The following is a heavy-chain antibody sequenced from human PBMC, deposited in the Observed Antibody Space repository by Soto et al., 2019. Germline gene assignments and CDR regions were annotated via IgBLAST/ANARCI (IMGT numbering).Heavy chain of an antibody. V-gene: IGHV1-2*04. Sequence: QVQLVQSGAEVKKPGASVKVSCKASGYTFTGYYMHWVRQAPGQGLEWMGWINPNSGGTNYAQKFQGWVSMTRDTSISTAYMELSRLRSDDTAVYYCATQKDYGDYGAFDYWGQGTLVTVSS. D-gene: IGHD4-17*01. CDR3: ATQKDYGDYGAFDY. CDR1: GYTFTGYY. J-gene: IGHJ4*02. CDR2: INPNSGGT.